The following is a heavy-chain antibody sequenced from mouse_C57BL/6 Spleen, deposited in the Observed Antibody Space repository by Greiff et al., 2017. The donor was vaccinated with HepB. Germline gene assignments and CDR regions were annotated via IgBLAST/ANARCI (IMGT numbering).Heavy chain of an antibody. Sequence: EVQMVESGGGLVQPGGSMKLSCVASGFTFSNYWMNWVRQSPEKGLEWVAQIRLKSDNYATHYAESVKGRFTISRDDSKSSVYLQMNNLRAEDTGIYYCTADGGFAYWGQGTLVTVSA. CDR3: TADGGFAY. CDR2: IRLKSDNYAT. J-gene: IGHJ3*01. V-gene: IGHV6-3*01. CDR1: GFTFSNYW.